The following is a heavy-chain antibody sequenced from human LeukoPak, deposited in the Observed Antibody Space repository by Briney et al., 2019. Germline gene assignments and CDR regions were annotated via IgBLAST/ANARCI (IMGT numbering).Heavy chain of an antibody. CDR2: ISGTGAGT. V-gene: IGHV3-23*01. D-gene: IGHD1-7*01. CDR1: GFTFSSYA. Sequence: PGGSLRLSCAASGFTFSSYAMSWVRQAPGKGLEWVSAISGTGAGTYYADSVKGRFTISRDNSKNTLYLQMNSLRAEDTAVYYCAKEGGTGTRFDYWGQGTLVTVSS. CDR3: AKEGGTGTRFDY. J-gene: IGHJ4*02.